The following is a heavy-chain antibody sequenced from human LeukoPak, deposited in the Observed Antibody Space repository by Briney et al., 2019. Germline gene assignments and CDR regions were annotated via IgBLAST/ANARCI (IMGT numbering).Heavy chain of an antibody. CDR2: ISYNGSNK. CDR3: ARDYPCSGGSCYSSYYYYGMDV. Sequence: QPGGSLRLSCAASGFTFSSHAMHWVRQAPGKGLEGGAVISYNGSNKYYADSVRGRFTISRDNSKNTLYLQMNSLRAEDTAVYYCARDYPCSGGSCYSSYYYYGMDVWGKGTTVTVSS. D-gene: IGHD2-15*01. V-gene: IGHV3-30*04. J-gene: IGHJ6*04. CDR1: GFTFSSHA.